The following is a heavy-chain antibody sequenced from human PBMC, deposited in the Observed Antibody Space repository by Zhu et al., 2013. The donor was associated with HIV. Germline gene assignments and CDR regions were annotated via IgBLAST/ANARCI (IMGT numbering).Heavy chain of an antibody. V-gene: IGHV3-53*02. CDR1: GFTVSSNY. J-gene: IGHJ6*02. Sequence: EVQLVETGGGLIQPGGSLRLSCAASGFTVSSNYMSWVRQAPGKGLEWVSVIYSGGSTYYADSVKGRFTISRDNSKNTLYLQMNSLRAEDTAVYYCAGPKLGYDFWSGYYPYYYYGMDVWGQGTTVTVSS. CDR3: AGPKLGYDFWSGYYPYYYYGMDV. D-gene: IGHD3-3*01. CDR2: IYSGGST.